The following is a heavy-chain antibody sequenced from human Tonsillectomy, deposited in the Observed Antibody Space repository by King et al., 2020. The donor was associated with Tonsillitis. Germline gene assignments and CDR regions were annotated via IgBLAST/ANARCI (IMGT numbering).Heavy chain of an antibody. Sequence: VQLVESGAEGKKPGASVKVSCTTSGYTFTSYYMHWVRQAPGQGLEWMGWINPNSGGTNYAQKFQGRVTMTRDTSISTGYMELSSLRSDDTAVYYCARDLPRSFYDFWSGYSGPLDSWGQGTLLTVSS. V-gene: IGHV1-2*02. CDR2: INPNSGGT. CDR3: ARDLPRSFYDFWSGYSGPLDS. J-gene: IGHJ4*02. CDR1: GYTFTSYY. D-gene: IGHD3-3*01.